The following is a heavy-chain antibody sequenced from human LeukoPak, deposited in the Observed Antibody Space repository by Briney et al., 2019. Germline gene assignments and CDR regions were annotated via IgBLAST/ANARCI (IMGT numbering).Heavy chain of an antibody. Sequence: GGSLRLSCAASGFIFSSYAMHWVRQAPGKGLEWVAVISYDGSNEYYADSVKGRFTISRDNSKNTLYLQMNSLRAEDTAVYYCARDTEYSYGPDYWGQGTLVTVSS. J-gene: IGHJ4*02. CDR3: ARDTEYSYGPDY. V-gene: IGHV3-30*04. CDR1: GFIFSSYA. CDR2: ISYDGSNE. D-gene: IGHD5-18*01.